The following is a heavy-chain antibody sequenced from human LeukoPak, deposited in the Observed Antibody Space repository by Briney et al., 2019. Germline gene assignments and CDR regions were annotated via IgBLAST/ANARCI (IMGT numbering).Heavy chain of an antibody. CDR3: ARHSTRGLRLKS. CDR2: IYYSGST. D-gene: IGHD5-12*01. CDR1: GGSTSSYY. V-gene: IGHV4-59*08. J-gene: IGHJ5*02. Sequence: SETLSLTCTVTGGSTSSYYWSWIRQPPGRGLEWIGQIYYSGSTDYNPSLKSRVTMSLDTSNNQFSLKLISVTAADTAVYYCARHSTRGLRLKSWGQGTLVTVSS.